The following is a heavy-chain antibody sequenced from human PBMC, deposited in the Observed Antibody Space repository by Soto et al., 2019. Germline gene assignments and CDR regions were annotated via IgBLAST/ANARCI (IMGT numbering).Heavy chain of an antibody. CDR2: VNPGGYST. V-gene: IGHV3-23*01. CDR1: GFTFTSYS. Sequence: EVQLLQSGGGLVQPGGSLRLSCAASGFTFTSYSMTWVRQTPGKGLEWVAAVNPGGYSTYYADSVKGRFTISRDNSNKPRYLQMNSLRAEDTAIYYCAKDLRAGSGYDFDYRDQGTLVTVSS. D-gene: IGHD5-12*01. CDR3: AKDLRAGSGYDFDY. J-gene: IGHJ4*02.